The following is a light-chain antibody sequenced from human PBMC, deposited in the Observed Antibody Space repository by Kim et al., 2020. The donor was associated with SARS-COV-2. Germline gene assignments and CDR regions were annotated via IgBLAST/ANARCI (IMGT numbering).Light chain of an antibody. CDR1: QYVSNN. J-gene: IGKJ1*01. CDR2: SMS. CDR3: KQYNNWPRT. V-gene: IGKV3-15*01. Sequence: EIVMTQSPGILSVSPGQRVTLSCRASQYVSNNLAWYQQKPGQPPRPLIYSMSTRATGVPDRFSGSGSGIDFTLTINSLQSEDFAAYYCKQYNNWPRTFGQGTKVDIK.